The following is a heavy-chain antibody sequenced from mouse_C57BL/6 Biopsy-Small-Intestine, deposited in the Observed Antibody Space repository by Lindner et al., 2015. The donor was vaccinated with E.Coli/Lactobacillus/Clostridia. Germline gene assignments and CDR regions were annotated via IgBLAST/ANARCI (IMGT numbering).Heavy chain of an antibody. Sequence: SVKVSCKASGGTLSNYTINWVRQAPGQGLEWMGWISGYNGNTNYAQKLQGRVTMTTDTSTSTAYMELRSLRSDDTAIYYCAKERMAGHFDYWGQGTLVTVSS. V-gene: IGHV1-79*01. D-gene: IGHD1-2*01. CDR3: AKERMAGHFDY. CDR1: GGTLSNYT. CDR2: ISGYNGNT. J-gene: IGHJ4*01.